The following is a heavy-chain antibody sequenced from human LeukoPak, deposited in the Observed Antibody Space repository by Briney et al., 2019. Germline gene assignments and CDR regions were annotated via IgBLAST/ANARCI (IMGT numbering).Heavy chain of an antibody. CDR3: ARGSWIDRGPANDY. J-gene: IGHJ4*02. D-gene: IGHD6-13*01. Sequence: SETLSLTCSVSGGSMSSSSYYWGWIRQPPGKGLEWIGNIYYSGSTYYNPSLKSRVTISVDTSKNQFSLKLSSVTAADTAVYYCARGSWIDRGPANDYWGQGTLVTVSS. V-gene: IGHV4-39*07. CDR1: GGSMSSSSYY. CDR2: IYYSGST.